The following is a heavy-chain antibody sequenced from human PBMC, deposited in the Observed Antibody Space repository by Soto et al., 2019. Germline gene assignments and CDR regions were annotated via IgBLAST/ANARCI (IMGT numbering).Heavy chain of an antibody. J-gene: IGHJ5*02. CDR1: GFTFSSYS. D-gene: IGHD4-17*01. CDR2: ISSSSSTI. V-gene: IGHV3-48*02. CDR3: ARDPTGEALLDYGDYAP. Sequence: GGSLRLSCAASGFTFSSYSMNWVRQAPGKGLEWVSYISSSSSTIYYADSVKGRFTISRDNAKNSLYLQMNSLRDEDTAVYYCARDPTGEALLDYGDYAPWGQGTLVTVSS.